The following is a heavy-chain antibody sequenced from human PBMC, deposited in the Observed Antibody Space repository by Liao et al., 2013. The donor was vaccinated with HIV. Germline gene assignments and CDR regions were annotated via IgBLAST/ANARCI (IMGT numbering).Heavy chain of an antibody. CDR2: IYYSGTT. D-gene: IGHD2-2*02. CDR1: GGAIRGNY. CDR3: ARGGGPIPRLGAFDI. Sequence: QVQLQESGPGLVKPSETLSLTCTVSGGAIRGNYWSWIRQSPEKGLEWIGYIYYSGTTDYNPSLKSRVTISVDMSKIQFSLKLSSVTAADTAVYYCARGGGPIPRLGAFDIWGRGTLVTVSS. V-gene: IGHV4-59*01. J-gene: IGHJ3*02.